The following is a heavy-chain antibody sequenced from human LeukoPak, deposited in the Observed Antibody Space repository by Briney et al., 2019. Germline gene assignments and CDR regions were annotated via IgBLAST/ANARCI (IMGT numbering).Heavy chain of an antibody. CDR1: GFTFSSNY. Sequence: GGSLRLSCAASGFTFSSNYMSWVRQAPGKGLEWVSVIYSGGSTYYADSVKGRFTISRDNSKNTLYLQMNSLRAEDTAVYYCARVGTGVYYYDSSGYYPYHFDYWGQGTLVTVSS. CDR3: ARVGTGVYYYDSSGYYPYHFDY. V-gene: IGHV3-66*01. D-gene: IGHD3-22*01. CDR2: IYSGGST. J-gene: IGHJ4*02.